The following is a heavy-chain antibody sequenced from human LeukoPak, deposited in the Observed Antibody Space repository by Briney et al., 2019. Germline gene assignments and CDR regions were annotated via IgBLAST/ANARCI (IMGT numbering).Heavy chain of an antibody. Sequence: PGGSRRLSCAASGLTFSSYAMSWVRQAPGKGLEWVSAISGSGGSTYYADSVKGRFTISRDNSKSTLYLQMNSLRAEDTAVYYCAKDGRAHDYGAYYYYMDVWGKGTTVTISS. D-gene: IGHD4-17*01. CDR3: AKDGRAHDYGAYYYYMDV. J-gene: IGHJ6*03. V-gene: IGHV3-23*01. CDR1: GLTFSSYA. CDR2: ISGSGGST.